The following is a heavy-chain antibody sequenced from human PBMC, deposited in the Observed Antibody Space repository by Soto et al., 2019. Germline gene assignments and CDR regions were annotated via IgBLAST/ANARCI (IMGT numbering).Heavy chain of an antibody. CDR1: GDSISGYY. Sequence: ASETLSLTCSVSGDSISGYYGSWIRQPPGKGLEWIGYIYYSGTTIYSPSLKSRITISVDTSKNQFSLKLNSVTAADTAVYYCARGRSTTPSSGRYAFDSWGQAPLVTVSS. CDR3: ARGRSTTPSSGRYAFDS. J-gene: IGHJ4*02. V-gene: IGHV4-59*01. CDR2: IYYSGTT. D-gene: IGHD2-2*01.